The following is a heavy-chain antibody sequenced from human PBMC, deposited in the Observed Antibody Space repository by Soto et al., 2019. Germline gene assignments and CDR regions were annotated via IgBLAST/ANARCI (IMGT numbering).Heavy chain of an antibody. CDR1: YGYVLNGGSY. CDR2: IFFSGDT. Sequence: SLPQSDRSRVSYGYVLNGGSYRNWNRQRPGEGLQWIGKIFFSGDTHYSPALKSRLFISIDTSKNQFSLKLSSVTAADTFFYYCARDNYG. V-gene: IGHV4-31*02. J-gene: IGHJ6*01. CDR3: ARDNYG.